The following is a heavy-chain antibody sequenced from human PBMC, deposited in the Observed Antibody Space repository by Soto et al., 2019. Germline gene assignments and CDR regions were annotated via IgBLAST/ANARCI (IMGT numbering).Heavy chain of an antibody. CDR1: GLTFSDYY. CDR2: ISSSGSTM. J-gene: IGHJ4*02. D-gene: IGHD1-7*01. CDR3: ARDQGGTGTMPFDY. V-gene: IGHV3-11*01. Sequence: GGSLRLSCAASGLTFSDYYMTWIRQAPGKGLEWVSGISSSGSTMYYAGSVKGRFTISRDNAKNSLYLQMDSLRAEDTAVYYCARDQGGTGTMPFDYWGQGTLVTVS.